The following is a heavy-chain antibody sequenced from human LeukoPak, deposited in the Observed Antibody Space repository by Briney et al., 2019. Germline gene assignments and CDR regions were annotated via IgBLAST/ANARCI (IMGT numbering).Heavy chain of an antibody. CDR3: AKSQYSFASGSSRPLFDY. CDR2: INTNSGGT. Sequence: ASVKVSCKASGYISTDYYIHWVRQARGLGLEWMGWINTNSGGTYFAQKFEARVTLTRDTSINTGYMEMRGLTSDDTAVYYCAKSQYSFASGSSRPLFDYWGPGTLVTVSS. CDR1: GYISTDYY. D-gene: IGHD3-10*01. V-gene: IGHV1-2*02. J-gene: IGHJ4*02.